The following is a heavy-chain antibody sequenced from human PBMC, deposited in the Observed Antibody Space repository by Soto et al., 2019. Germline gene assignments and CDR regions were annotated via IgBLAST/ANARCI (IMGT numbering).Heavy chain of an antibody. Sequence: SETLSLTCTVSGGSISSYYWSWIRQPPGEGLEWIGYIYYSGSTNYNPSLKSRVSISVDTSKNQFSLKLSSVTAADTAVYYCARRYGGXFDFWGQGTLVTVSS. CDR2: IYYSGST. J-gene: IGHJ4*02. V-gene: IGHV4-59*01. CDR1: GGSISSYY. D-gene: IGHD1-26*01. CDR3: ARRYGGXFDF.